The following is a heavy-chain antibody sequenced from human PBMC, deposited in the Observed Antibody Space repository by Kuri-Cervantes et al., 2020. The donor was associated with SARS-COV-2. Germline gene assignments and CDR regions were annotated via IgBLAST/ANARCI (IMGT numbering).Heavy chain of an antibody. V-gene: IGHV2-70*11. J-gene: IGHJ4*02. D-gene: IGHD6-19*01. CDR1: GFSLSASGMC. CDR2: IDWDDDK. Sequence: SGPTLVKPTETLTLTCTFSGFSLSASGMCVSWIRQPPGEALEWLARIDWDDDKYYSTSLKTRLTISKDTSKNQVVLTMTNMDPVDTATYYCAREEQWLASFDYWGQGTLVTVSS. CDR3: AREEQWLASFDY.